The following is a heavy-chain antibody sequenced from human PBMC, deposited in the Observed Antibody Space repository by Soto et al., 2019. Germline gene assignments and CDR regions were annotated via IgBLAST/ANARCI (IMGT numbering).Heavy chain of an antibody. CDR1: GGSISSSSYY. D-gene: IGHD3-10*01. CDR3: ARWAITMVRGTDY. CDR2: IYYSGST. Sequence: PSETLSLTCTVSGGSISSSSYYWGWIRQPPGKGLEWIGSIYYSGSTYYNPSLKSRVTISVDTSKNQFSLKLSSVTAADTAVYYCARWAITMVRGTDYWGQGTLVTVSS. V-gene: IGHV4-39*01. J-gene: IGHJ4*02.